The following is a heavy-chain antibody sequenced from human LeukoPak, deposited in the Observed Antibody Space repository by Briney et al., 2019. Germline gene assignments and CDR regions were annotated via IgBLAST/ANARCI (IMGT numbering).Heavy chain of an antibody. CDR3: ARGRDSSSSYPGY. CDR1: GFIFSSYA. V-gene: IGHV3-48*01. D-gene: IGHD6-6*01. Sequence: GGSLRLSCAGSGFIFSSYAMSWVRQAPGKGLEWVSYISSTSSTVYYADSVKGRFTISRDNVKNSLYLQMNSLRAEDTAVYYCARGRDSSSSYPGYWGQGTLVTVSS. J-gene: IGHJ4*02. CDR2: ISSTSSTV.